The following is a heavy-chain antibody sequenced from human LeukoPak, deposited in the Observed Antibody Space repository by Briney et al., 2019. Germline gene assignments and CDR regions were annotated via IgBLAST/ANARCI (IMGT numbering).Heavy chain of an antibody. Sequence: SVKVSCKASGGTFSSYAISWVRQAPGQGLEWMGGIIPIFGTANYAQKFQGRVTITADESTSTAYMELSSLRFEDTAVYYCARESRPLNPIDYFDYWGQGTLVTVSS. V-gene: IGHV1-69*13. CDR2: IIPIFGTA. CDR1: GGTFSSYA. D-gene: IGHD1-14*01. CDR3: ARESRPLNPIDYFDY. J-gene: IGHJ4*02.